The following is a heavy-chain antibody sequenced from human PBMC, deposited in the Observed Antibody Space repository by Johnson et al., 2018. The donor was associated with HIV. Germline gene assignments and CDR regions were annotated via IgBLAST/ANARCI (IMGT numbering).Heavy chain of an antibody. CDR2: ICAFGLPM. V-gene: IGHV3-11*01. CDR3: GRWNYALDI. CDR1: GFSFGDYY. D-gene: IGHD1-7*01. J-gene: IGHJ3*02. Sequence: QVQLVESGGGLVEPGGSLRLSCTASGFSFGDYYMGWIRQAPGKGLEWLSFICAFGLPMSSASSVKGRFTISRDNDKTSLYMQMNSLRAEDTAVYYCGRWNYALDIWGQGTMVTVSS.